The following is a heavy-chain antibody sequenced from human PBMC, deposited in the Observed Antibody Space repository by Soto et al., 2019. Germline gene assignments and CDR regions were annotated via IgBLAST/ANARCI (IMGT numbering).Heavy chain of an antibody. J-gene: IGHJ1*01. V-gene: IGHV3-30-3*01. CDR1: GFMFSSYG. Sequence: QVELVESGGGVVQPGRSLRLSCAASGFMFSSYGMHWVRQAPGKGLEWVAVMSYDGSMRKYADSVKGRFTISRDNSKNTLYVQMNSLRAEDTAVYYCARALGHYYDSSGLSEYFQYWGQGTLVTVSS. D-gene: IGHD3-22*01. CDR2: MSYDGSMR. CDR3: ARALGHYYDSSGLSEYFQY.